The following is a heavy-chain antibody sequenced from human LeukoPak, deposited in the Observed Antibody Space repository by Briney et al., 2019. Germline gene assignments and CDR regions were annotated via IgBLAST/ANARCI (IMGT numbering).Heavy chain of an antibody. CDR1: GYTFTGYY. J-gene: IGHJ6*03. CDR2: INPNSGET. Sequence: ASVKVSCKASGYTFTGYYMQWVRQAPGQGLEWMGWINPNSGETNYAQKFQGRVTMTRDTSISTAYMELSRLTSDDTAVYYCAKDRYGDYVYYYMDVWGKGTTVTVSS. V-gene: IGHV1-2*02. CDR3: AKDRYGDYVYYYMDV. D-gene: IGHD4-17*01.